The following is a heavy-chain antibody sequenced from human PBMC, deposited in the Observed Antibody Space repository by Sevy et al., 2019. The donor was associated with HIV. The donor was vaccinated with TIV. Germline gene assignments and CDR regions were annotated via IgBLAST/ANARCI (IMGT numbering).Heavy chain of an antibody. J-gene: IGHJ6*02. V-gene: IGHV3-7*01. Sequence: GGSLRLSCAASGFTFSSYWMSWVRQAPGKGLEWVANIKQDGSEKYYVDSVKGRFTISRDNAKNSPYLQMNSLRAEDTAVYYCARVDDFCDGYLGYGMDVWGQGTTVTVS. CDR3: ARVDDFCDGYLGYGMDV. D-gene: IGHD3-3*01. CDR2: IKQDGSEK. CDR1: GFTFSSYW.